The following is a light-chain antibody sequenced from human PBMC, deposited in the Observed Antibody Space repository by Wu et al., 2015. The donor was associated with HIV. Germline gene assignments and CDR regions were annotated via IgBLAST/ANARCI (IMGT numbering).Light chain of an antibody. V-gene: IGKV3-20*01. Sequence: ENVLTQSPGTLPVSPGERVTLSCKASQSVTSNYLAWYQHKPGQPPKLLISQASTRAADIPDRFDGTGSGTDFTLTISRLDPEDFAVYFCQQYGSSPITFGPGTRLEVK. CDR1: QSVTSNY. CDR3: QQYGSSPIT. J-gene: IGKJ5*01. CDR2: QAS.